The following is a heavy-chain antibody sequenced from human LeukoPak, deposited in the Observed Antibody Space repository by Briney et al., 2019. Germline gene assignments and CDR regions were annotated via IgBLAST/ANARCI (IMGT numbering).Heavy chain of an antibody. CDR3: ARDLWYCSGGSCYDSFDY. J-gene: IGHJ4*02. D-gene: IGHD2-15*01. V-gene: IGHV3-7*01. Sequence: GGSLRLSCAASGFTFSSYWMSWVRQAPGKGLEWVANIKQDGSEKYYVDSVKGRFTISRDNAKNSLYLQMNSLRAEDTAVYYCARDLWYCSGGSCYDSFDYWGQGTLVTVSS. CDR2: IKQDGSEK. CDR1: GFTFSSYW.